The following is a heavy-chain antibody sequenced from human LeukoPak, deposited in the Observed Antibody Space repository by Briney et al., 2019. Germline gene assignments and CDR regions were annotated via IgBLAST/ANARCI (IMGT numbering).Heavy chain of an antibody. Sequence: ASVKVSCKASGYTFTSYGISWVRQAPGQGLEWMGWINPNSGGTNYAQKFQGRVTMTRDTSISTAYMELSRLRSDDTAVYYCLSGYCSSTSCYTPTFHYYYGMDVWGQGTTVTVSS. V-gene: IGHV1-2*02. J-gene: IGHJ6*02. CDR1: GYTFTSYG. CDR3: LSGYCSSTSCYTPTFHYYYGMDV. CDR2: INPNSGGT. D-gene: IGHD2-2*02.